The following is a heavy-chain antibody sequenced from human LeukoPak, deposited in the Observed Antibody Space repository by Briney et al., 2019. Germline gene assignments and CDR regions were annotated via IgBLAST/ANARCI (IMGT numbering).Heavy chain of an antibody. J-gene: IGHJ4*02. CDR1: GFTFSSYG. CDR3: ARLVQDNYDYPDY. V-gene: IGHV3-30*03. CDR2: ISYDGSNK. Sequence: GGSLRLSCAASGFTFSSYGMHWVRQAPGKGLEWVAVISYDGSNKYYADSVKGRFTISRDNSKNTLYLQMNSLRAEDTAVYYCARLVQDNYDYPDYWGQGTLVTVSS. D-gene: IGHD3-16*01.